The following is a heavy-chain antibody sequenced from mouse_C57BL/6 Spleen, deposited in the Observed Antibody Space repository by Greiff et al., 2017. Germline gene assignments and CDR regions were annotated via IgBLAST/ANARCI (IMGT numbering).Heavy chain of an antibody. J-gene: IGHJ2*01. CDR1: GYAFTNYL. V-gene: IGHV1-54*01. D-gene: IGHD2-5*01. CDR3: ARAYSNGPFDD. Sequence: QVQLQQSGAELVRPGTSVKVSCKASGYAFTNYLIEWVKQRPGQGLEWIGVINPGSGGTNYNEKFKGRATLTADTSSSTAYMQLSSLTSEDSAVYFCARAYSNGPFDDGGQGTTLTVSA. CDR2: INPGSGGT.